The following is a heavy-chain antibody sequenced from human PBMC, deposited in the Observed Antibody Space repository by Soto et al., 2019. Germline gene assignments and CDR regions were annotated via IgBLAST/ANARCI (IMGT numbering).Heavy chain of an antibody. J-gene: IGHJ4*02. CDR2: MNPNNGNT. Sequence: ASVKVSCKAAAYAFTSYDINWVPQATGQDFEWMGWMNPNNGNTAYAQKFQGRVTMTRDTSKSTAFMELSSLRSEDTAVYYCARESRYCSGGSCYFLPGIDYWGQGTLVTVSS. V-gene: IGHV1-8*01. D-gene: IGHD2-15*01. CDR1: AYAFTSYD. CDR3: ARESRYCSGGSCYFLPGIDY.